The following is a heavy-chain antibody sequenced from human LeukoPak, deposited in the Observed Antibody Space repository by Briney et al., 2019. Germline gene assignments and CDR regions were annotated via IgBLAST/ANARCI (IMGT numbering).Heavy chain of an antibody. J-gene: IGHJ6*02. D-gene: IGHD6-13*01. CDR1: GGSVSNSNW. Sequence: SVTLSLTCAVSGGSVSNSNWWSWVRQPPGKGLEWIGEIYHSGSTNYNPSLKSRVTISLDKSKNQFSLKLSSVTAADTAVYYCASIRRLGIANGMDVWGQGTTVTVSS. CDR3: ASIRRLGIANGMDV. CDR2: IYHSGST. V-gene: IGHV4-4*02.